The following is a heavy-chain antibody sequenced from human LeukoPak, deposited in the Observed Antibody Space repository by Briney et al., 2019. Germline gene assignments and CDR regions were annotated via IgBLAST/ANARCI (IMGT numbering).Heavy chain of an antibody. D-gene: IGHD3-22*01. V-gene: IGHV4-59*12. CDR3: AREHKDYDGDGYYYGN. Sequence: PSETLSLTCTVSGGSISGYYWSWIRQPPGKGLEWIGYIYYTGSTSYNPSLKSRLTISLETSKNQFSLRLRSVTAADTAVYYCAREHKDYDGDGYYYGNWGQGTLVTVSS. CDR1: GGSISGYY. J-gene: IGHJ4*02. CDR2: IYYTGST.